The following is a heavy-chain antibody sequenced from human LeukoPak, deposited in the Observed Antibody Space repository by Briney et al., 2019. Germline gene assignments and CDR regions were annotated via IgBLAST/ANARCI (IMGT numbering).Heavy chain of an antibody. Sequence: GGSLRLSCAASGFTFSSYSMNWVRQAPGKGLEWVPYISSSSSTIYYADSVKGRFTISRDNAKNSLYLQMNSLRAEDTAVYYCARLRLPYYYYYYMDVWGKGTTVTVSS. J-gene: IGHJ6*03. CDR2: ISSSSSTI. CDR3: ARLRLPYYYYYYMDV. V-gene: IGHV3-48*01. CDR1: GFTFSSYS.